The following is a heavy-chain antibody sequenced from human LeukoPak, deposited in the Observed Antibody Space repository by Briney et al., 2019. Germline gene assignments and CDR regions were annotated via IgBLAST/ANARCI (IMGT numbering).Heavy chain of an antibody. Sequence: ASVTVSCKASGYSFSGFYMHWVRHAPGQGLEWMGWIIPNTGDTIYAQTFQGRVTRTRDTTISTAYMELSSLRSDDTAVYYWAREWLIVVTGTGHLDYWGQGTLVTVSS. J-gene: IGHJ4*02. CDR1: GYSFSGFY. CDR2: IIPNTGDT. D-gene: IGHD6-19*01. V-gene: IGHV1-2*02. CDR3: AREWLIVVTGTGHLDY.